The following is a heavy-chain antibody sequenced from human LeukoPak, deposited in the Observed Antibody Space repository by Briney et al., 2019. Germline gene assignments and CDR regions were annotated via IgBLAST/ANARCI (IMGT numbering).Heavy chain of an antibody. CDR1: GFTFSNAW. CDR3: TTATGAY. CDR2: IKSKTDGGTT. Sequence: GGSLRLSCAASGFTFSNAWMSWVRQAPGKGLEWAGRIKSKTDGGTTDYAAPVKGRFTISRDDSKNTLYLQMNSLKTEDTAVYYCTTATGAYWGQGTLVTVSS. J-gene: IGHJ4*02. D-gene: IGHD3-10*01. V-gene: IGHV3-15*01.